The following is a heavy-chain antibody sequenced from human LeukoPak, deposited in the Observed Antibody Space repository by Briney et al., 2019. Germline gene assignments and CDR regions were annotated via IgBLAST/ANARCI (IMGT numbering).Heavy chain of an antibody. CDR2: IYYSGST. J-gene: IGHJ4*02. CDR3: AGSGGLSNQGAVFDY. V-gene: IGHV4-39*07. CDR1: GGSISSSSYY. D-gene: IGHD3-10*01. Sequence: SETLSLTCTVSGGSISSSSYYWGWIRQPPGKGLEWIGSIYYSGSTYYNPSLKSRVTISVDTSRNQFSMKLNSVTAADTAVYYCAGSGGLSNQGAVFDYWGQGTLVTVSS.